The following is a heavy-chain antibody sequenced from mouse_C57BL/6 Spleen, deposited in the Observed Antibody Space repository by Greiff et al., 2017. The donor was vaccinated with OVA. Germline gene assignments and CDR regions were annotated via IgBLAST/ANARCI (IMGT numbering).Heavy chain of an antibody. V-gene: IGHV1-42*01. CDR2: INPSTGGT. Sequence: EVQLVESGPELVKPGASVKISCKASGYSFTGYYMNWVKQSPEKSLEWIGEINPSTGGTTYNQKFKAKATLTVDKSSSTAYMQLKSLTSEDSAVYYCARGGSAGTEYAMDYWGQGTSVTVSS. CDR1: GYSFTGYY. D-gene: IGHD4-1*01. CDR3: ARGGSAGTEYAMDY. J-gene: IGHJ4*01.